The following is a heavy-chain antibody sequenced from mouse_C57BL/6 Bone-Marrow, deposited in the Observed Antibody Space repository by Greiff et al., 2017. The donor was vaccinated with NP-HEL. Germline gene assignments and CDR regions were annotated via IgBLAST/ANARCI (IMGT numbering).Heavy chain of an antibody. Sequence: EVQLQQSGPGLVKPSQSLSLSCSVTGYSITSGYYWNWIRQFPGNKLEWMGYIRYDGSNNYNPSLKNPISITRDTSKNQFFLKLNAVTTEDTATDYCAREGVLTGTFADWGKGTLVTVSA. D-gene: IGHD4-1*01. CDR1: GYSITSGYY. CDR2: IRYDGSN. CDR3: AREGVLTGTFAD. V-gene: IGHV3-6*01. J-gene: IGHJ3*01.